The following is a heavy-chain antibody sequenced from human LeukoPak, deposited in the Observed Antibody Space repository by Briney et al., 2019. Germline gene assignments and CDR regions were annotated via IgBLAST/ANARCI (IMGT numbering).Heavy chain of an antibody. D-gene: IGHD6-19*01. CDR3: ARDLRYSSGWYYFDY. CDR1: GASISSYY. Sequence: PSETLSLTCTVSGASISSYYWSWIRQPAGKGLEWIGRLYTSGSTYYNPSLTSRVTMSVDTSNNQFSLQLTPLTAADTAVYYCARDLRYSSGWYYFDYWGQGTLVTVSS. CDR2: LYTSGST. J-gene: IGHJ4*02. V-gene: IGHV4-4*07.